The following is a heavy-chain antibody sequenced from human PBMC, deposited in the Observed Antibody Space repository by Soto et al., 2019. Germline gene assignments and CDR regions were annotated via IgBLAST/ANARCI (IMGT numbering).Heavy chain of an antibody. V-gene: IGHV3-30-3*01. D-gene: IGHD6-13*01. CDR1: GFTFSTSA. Sequence: QVQVVDSGGGVVQPGGSLRLSCAASGFTFSTSAMHWVRQAPGKGLEWMAMISYGGNNKYYADSVKGRFTISRDISESTLYLQMNSLRTEDTAVYYCAREEFEAGRGHFGCWGQGTVVSVSS. J-gene: IGHJ4*02. CDR3: AREEFEAGRGHFGC. CDR2: ISYGGNNK.